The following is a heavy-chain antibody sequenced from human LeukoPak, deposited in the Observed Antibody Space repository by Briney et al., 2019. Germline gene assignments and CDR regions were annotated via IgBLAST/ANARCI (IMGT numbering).Heavy chain of an antibody. J-gene: IGHJ6*04. V-gene: IGHV1-69*06. CDR3: ARKGVYNWNDSYYYGMDV. CDR2: IIPIFGTA. CDR1: GGTFSSYA. Sequence: VASVKVSCKASGGTFSSYAISWVRQAPGQGLEWMGGIIPIFGTANYAQKFQGRVTITANKSTSTAYMELSSLRSEDTAVYYCARKGVYNWNDSYYYGMDVWGKGTTVTVSS. D-gene: IGHD1-1*01.